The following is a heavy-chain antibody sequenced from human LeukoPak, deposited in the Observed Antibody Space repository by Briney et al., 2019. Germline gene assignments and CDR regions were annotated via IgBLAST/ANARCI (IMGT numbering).Heavy chain of an antibody. D-gene: IGHD6-19*01. V-gene: IGHV1-69*06. J-gene: IGHJ4*02. CDR3: ATSGYSSGWYGY. Sequence: ASVTVSFKGSGGTFTIYDISWVRQAQGQGHEWMGGIIPIFGTANYEQKFQGRVTITADKSTSTAYMELSSLRSEDTAVYYCATSGYSSGWYGYWGQGTLVTVSS. CDR2: IIPIFGTA. CDR1: GGTFTIYD.